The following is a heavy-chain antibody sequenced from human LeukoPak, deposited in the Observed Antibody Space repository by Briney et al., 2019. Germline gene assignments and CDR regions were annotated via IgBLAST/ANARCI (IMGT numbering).Heavy chain of an antibody. J-gene: IGHJ4*02. V-gene: IGHV3-21*01. CDR2: ISSSSSYI. D-gene: IGHD4-17*01. Sequence: GGSLRLSCAASGFTFSSWSMNWVRQAPGKGLEWVSSISSSSSYIYYADSVKGRFTISRDNAKNSLYLQMNSLRAEDTAVYYCARGGTVKFDYWGQGTLVTVSS. CDR3: ARGGTVKFDY. CDR1: GFTFSSWS.